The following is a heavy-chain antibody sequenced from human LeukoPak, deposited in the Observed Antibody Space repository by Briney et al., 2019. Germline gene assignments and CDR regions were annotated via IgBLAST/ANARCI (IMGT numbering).Heavy chain of an antibody. CDR3: ARDHSQWLARGYFDY. CDR1: GFTFSSYS. J-gene: IGHJ4*02. V-gene: IGHV3-NL1*01. Sequence: QTGGSLRLSCAASGFTFSSYSMNWVRQAPGKGLEWVSGISGSGSSTYYADSVKGRFTISRDNSKNTLYLQMNSLRAEDTAVYYCARDHSQWLARGYFDYWGQGTLVTVSS. CDR2: ISGSGSST. D-gene: IGHD6-19*01.